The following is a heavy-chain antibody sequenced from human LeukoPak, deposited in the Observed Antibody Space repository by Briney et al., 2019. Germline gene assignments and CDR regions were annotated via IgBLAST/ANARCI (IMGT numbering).Heavy chain of an antibody. CDR2: TNNDGTTK. CDR1: GFMFSNFW. V-gene: IGHV3-74*03. D-gene: IGHD5-24*01. Sequence: GGSLRLSCAASGFMFSNFWMHWVRQAPGKGLEWDSFTNNDGTTKEYADSVKGRFTISRDNTRNTVDLQMNGLSAEDTAVYYCARGDGGFDYWGQGSLVTVSS. J-gene: IGHJ4*02. CDR3: ARGDGGFDY.